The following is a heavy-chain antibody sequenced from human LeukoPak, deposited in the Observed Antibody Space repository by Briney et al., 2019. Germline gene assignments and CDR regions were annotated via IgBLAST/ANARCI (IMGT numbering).Heavy chain of an antibody. CDR1: GGSISSYY. CDR2: IYYSGST. V-gene: IGHV4-59*12. Sequence: SETLSLTCTVSGGSISSYYWSWIRQPPGKGLEWIGYIYYSGSTNYNPSLKSRVTISVDTSKNQFSLKLSSVTAADTAVYYCARRTRSSPWGYWGQGTLVTVSS. J-gene: IGHJ4*02. CDR3: ARRTRSSPWGY. D-gene: IGHD1-26*01.